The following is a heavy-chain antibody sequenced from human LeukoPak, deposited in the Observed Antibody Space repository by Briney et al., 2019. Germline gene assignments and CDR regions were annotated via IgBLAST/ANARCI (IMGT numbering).Heavy chain of an antibody. CDR1: GFTFSSYA. V-gene: IGHV3-23*01. D-gene: IGHD6-13*01. CDR2: ISGSGGST. Sequence: PGGSLRLSCAASGFTFSSYAMSWVRQAPGKGLEWVSAISGSGGSTYYADSVKGRFTISRDNSKNTLYLQMNSLRAEDTAVYYCAKGLEGLLRSGIAAAGSLLDYWGQGTLVTVSS. CDR3: AKGLEGLLRSGIAAAGSLLDY. J-gene: IGHJ4*02.